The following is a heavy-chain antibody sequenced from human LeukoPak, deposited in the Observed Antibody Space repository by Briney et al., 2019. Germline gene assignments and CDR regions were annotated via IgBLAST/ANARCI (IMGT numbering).Heavy chain of an antibody. CDR3: ARGDGPIHGRYYFDY. CDR1: GDSVSGKSVA. V-gene: IGHV6-1*01. D-gene: IGHD3-10*01. Sequence: SQTLSLTCAISGDSVSGKSVAWNWIRQSPSRGLEWLGRTFYRSKWSSEYATSMKGRITINPDTSKNQFSLQLISVTPEDTAVYYCARGDGPIHGRYYFDYWGQGTLITVSS. J-gene: IGHJ4*02. CDR2: TFYRSKWSS.